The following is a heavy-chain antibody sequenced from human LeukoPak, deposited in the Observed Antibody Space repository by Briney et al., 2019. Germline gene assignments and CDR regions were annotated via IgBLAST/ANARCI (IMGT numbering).Heavy chain of an antibody. D-gene: IGHD2-2*01. CDR3: ARSYCSSTSCYAGGYFQH. CDR2: IYYSGST. CDR1: GGSISSYY. J-gene: IGHJ1*01. V-gene: IGHV4-59*08. Sequence: SETLSLTCTVSGGSISSYYWSWIRQPPGKGLEWIGYIYYSGSTNYNPSLKSRVTISVDTSKNQFSLKLSSVTAADTAVYYCARSYCSSTSCYAGGYFQHWGQGTLVTVSS.